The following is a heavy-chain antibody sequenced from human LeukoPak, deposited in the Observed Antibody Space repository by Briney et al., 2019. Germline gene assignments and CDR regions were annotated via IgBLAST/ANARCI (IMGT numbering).Heavy chain of an antibody. CDR3: AKVRNYDSSAYYWNDAFDI. V-gene: IGHV3-23*01. CDR1: GFTFSSYA. D-gene: IGHD3-22*01. J-gene: IGHJ3*02. CDR2: ISGSGDST. Sequence: PGGSLRLSCAASGFTFSSYAMTWVRQAPGKGLEWVSTISGSGDSTYFADSVKGRFTISRNNSKNTLYLQMDTLRAEDTAVYYCAKVRNYDSSAYYWNDAFDIWGQGTKVTVSS.